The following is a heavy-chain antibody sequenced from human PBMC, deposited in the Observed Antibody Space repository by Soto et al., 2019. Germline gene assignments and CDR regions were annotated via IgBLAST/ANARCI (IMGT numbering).Heavy chain of an antibody. D-gene: IGHD3-22*01. CDR3: AKHYYDSSGSLC. V-gene: IGHV3-30*18. CDR2: ISYDGSNK. J-gene: IGHJ4*02. Sequence: QVQLVESGGGVVQPGRSLRLSCAASGFTFSSYGMHWVRQAPGKGLEWVAVISYDGSNKYYADSVKGRFTISRDNSKNTLYLHMNSLRAEDTAVYYCAKHYYDSSGSLCWGQGTLVTVSS. CDR1: GFTFSSYG.